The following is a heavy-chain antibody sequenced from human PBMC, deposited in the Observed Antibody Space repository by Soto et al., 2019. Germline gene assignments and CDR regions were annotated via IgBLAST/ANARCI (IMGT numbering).Heavy chain of an antibody. CDR1: GFTFSVYW. CDR2: INTDGGST. V-gene: IGHV3-74*01. D-gene: IGHD3-10*01. J-gene: IGHJ5*02. Sequence: EVQLVESGGGLVQPGGSLRLSCAASGFTFSVYWMHWVRQAPGKGLVWVSRINTDGGSTEYADSVKGRFIISRDNAEDTLYLQINSLRVEYSAMYYCAKSGCSNSGNCLDTWGQGTLVTVSS. CDR3: AKSGCSNSGNCLDT.